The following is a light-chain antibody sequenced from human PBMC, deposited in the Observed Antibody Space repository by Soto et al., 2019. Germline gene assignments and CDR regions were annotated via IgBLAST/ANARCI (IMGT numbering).Light chain of an antibody. Sequence: QAVVTQPPSVSGAPGQRVTISCTGSSSNIGAGYDVHWYQQLPGTAPKLLIYGNSNRPSGVPDRFSGSKSGTSASLAITGLQAEDEADYYCQSYDSSLSAVVFGGGTKRTVL. J-gene: IGLJ2*01. V-gene: IGLV1-40*01. CDR3: QSYDSSLSAVV. CDR1: SSNIGAGYD. CDR2: GNS.